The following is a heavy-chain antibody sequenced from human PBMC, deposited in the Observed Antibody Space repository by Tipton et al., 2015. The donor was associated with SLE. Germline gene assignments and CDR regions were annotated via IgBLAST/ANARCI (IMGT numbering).Heavy chain of an antibody. CDR2: IYYSGST. CDR1: GGSISSYY. D-gene: IGHD2-15*01. CDR3: ARGAITPIPFDP. J-gene: IGHJ5*02. Sequence: TLSLTRTVSGGSISSYYWSWIRQPPGKGLEWIGDIYYSGSTNYNPSLKSRVTISVDTSKNQFSLKLSSVTAADTAVYYCARGAITPIPFDPWGQGTLVTVSS. V-gene: IGHV4-59*01.